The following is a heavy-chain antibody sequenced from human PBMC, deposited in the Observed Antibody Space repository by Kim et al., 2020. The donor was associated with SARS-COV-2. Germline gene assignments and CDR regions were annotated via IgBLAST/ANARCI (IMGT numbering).Heavy chain of an antibody. V-gene: IGHV3-23*01. Sequence: GGSLRLSCAASGFTFSNYAMSWVRQAPGKGLEWVSGFSGTGGSTYYADSVKGRFTISRDNSKNTVYLQMNSLRAEDTAVYYCATERGGYSSFDYWGQGTLVTVSS. CDR3: ATERGGYSSFDY. CDR1: GFTFSNYA. D-gene: IGHD2-21*02. CDR2: FSGTGGST. J-gene: IGHJ4*02.